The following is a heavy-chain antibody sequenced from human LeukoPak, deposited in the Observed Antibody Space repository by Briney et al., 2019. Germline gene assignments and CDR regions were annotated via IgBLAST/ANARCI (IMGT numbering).Heavy chain of an antibody. CDR3: ATSARTYLGSSLDY. CDR2: ISSDASIT. D-gene: IGHD2-15*01. CDR1: GFTFSTYW. V-gene: IGHV3-74*01. Sequence: PGGSLRLSCAASGFTFSTYWMHWVRQDPGKGLVWVSRISSDASITSYADPVKGRFTISRDNAKNTLYLQMNSLRAEDTALYYCATSARTYLGSSLDYWGQGTLGTVSS. J-gene: IGHJ4*02.